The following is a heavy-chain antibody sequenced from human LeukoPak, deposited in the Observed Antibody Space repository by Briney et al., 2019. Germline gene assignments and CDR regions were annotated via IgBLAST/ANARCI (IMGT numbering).Heavy chain of an antibody. J-gene: IGHJ4*02. D-gene: IGHD6-6*01. CDR2: IKQDGSEK. CDR1: GFTFSNYW. V-gene: IGHV3-7*01. CDR3: ARISKYSSRYDVM. Sequence: GGSLRLSCAASGFTFSNYWMSWVRQAPGKGLEWVANIKQDGSEKYFVDSVKGRFTISRDNDKNSLYLQMNSLRAEDTALYYCARISKYSSRYDVMGAQGTLVTVSS.